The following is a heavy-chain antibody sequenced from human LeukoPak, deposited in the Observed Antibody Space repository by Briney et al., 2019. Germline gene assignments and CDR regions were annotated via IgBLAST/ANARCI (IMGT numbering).Heavy chain of an antibody. J-gene: IGHJ4*02. Sequence: SETLSLTCTVSGGSISGYFWSWIRQPPEKGLEWIAYIYYSGSTDYSPSLKSRVTISVDTSKNRFSLKLSSVTAADTAVYYCARGRDGYNLGFDYWGQGTLVTVSS. CDR2: IYYSGST. D-gene: IGHD5-24*01. CDR3: ARGRDGYNLGFDY. V-gene: IGHV4-59*01. CDR1: GGSISGYF.